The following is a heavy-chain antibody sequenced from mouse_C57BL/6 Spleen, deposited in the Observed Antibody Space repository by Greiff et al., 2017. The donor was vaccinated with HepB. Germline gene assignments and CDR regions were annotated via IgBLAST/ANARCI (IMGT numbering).Heavy chain of an antibody. CDR1: GYTFTSYW. J-gene: IGHJ3*01. CDR2: IYPGSGST. CDR3: ARTYYGNYVAY. D-gene: IGHD2-10*01. Sequence: VQLQQSGAELVKPGASVKMSCKASGYTFTSYWITRVKQRPGQGLEWIGDIYPGSGSTNYNEKFKSKATLTVDTSSSTAYMQLSSLTSEDSAVYYCARTYYGNYVAYWGQGTLVTVSA. V-gene: IGHV1-55*01.